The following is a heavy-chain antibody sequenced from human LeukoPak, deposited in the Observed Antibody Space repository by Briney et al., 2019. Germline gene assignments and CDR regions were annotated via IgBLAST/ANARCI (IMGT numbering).Heavy chain of an antibody. Sequence: GGSLRLSCAASGFTFSSYAMHWVRQAPGKGLEWVAVISYDGSNKYYADSVKGRFTISRDNSKNTLYLQMNSLRAEDTAVYYCARRVGYCSGGSCYEYFDYWGQGTLVTVSS. CDR2: ISYDGSNK. CDR3: ARRVGYCSGGSCYEYFDY. V-gene: IGHV3-30*04. D-gene: IGHD2-15*01. J-gene: IGHJ4*02. CDR1: GFTFSSYA.